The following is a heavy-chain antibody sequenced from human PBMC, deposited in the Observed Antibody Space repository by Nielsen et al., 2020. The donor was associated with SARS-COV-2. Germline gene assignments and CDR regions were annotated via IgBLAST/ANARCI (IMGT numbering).Heavy chain of an antibody. CDR1: GFTFSSYW. V-gene: IGHV3-74*01. CDR2: INSDGSST. J-gene: IGHJ4*02. D-gene: IGHD6-19*01. Sequence: GESLKISCAASGFTFSSYWMHWVRQAPGKGLVWVSRINSDGSSTSYADSVKGRFTISRDNAKNTLYLQMNSLRAEDTAVYYCARDSSGWRFDYWGQGTLVTVSS. CDR3: ARDSSGWRFDY.